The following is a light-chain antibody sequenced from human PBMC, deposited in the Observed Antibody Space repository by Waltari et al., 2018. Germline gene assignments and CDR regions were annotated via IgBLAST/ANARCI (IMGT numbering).Light chain of an antibody. Sequence: SYELTQPPSVSVSPGQTASITCPGDKLGDKYACWYQHKPGQSPVLVIYEDSKRPSGIPELFSGSNSGNTATLTISGTQAMDEADYYGQAWDSSTVVFGGGTKLTVL. J-gene: IGLJ2*01. CDR2: EDS. CDR1: KLGDKY. CDR3: QAWDSSTVV. V-gene: IGLV3-1*01.